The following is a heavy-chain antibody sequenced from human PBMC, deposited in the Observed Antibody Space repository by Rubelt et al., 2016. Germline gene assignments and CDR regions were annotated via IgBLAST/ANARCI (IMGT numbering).Heavy chain of an antibody. Sequence: QVQLVQSGAEVKKPGASVKVSCKASGYTFSGYYMHWVRQAPGQGLEWMGRVHPNSGGTNLAQNFQGRVTLTRDTSISTVYVELSSLTPDDTAVYYCARGSIAAHSYLDYWGQGTLVTVSS. V-gene: IGHV1-2*06. CDR3: ARGSIAAHSYLDY. J-gene: IGHJ4*02. CDR2: VHPNSGGT. CDR1: GYTFSGYY. D-gene: IGHD6-6*01.